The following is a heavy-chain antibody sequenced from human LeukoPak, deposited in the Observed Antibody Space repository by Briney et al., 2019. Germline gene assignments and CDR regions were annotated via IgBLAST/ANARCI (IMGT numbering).Heavy chain of an antibody. CDR2: LYHSGST. J-gene: IGHJ4*02. Sequence: SETLSLTCTVSGGSIRSSSDYWGWIRQPPGKGLEWIGSLYHSGSTYYNPSLKSRVTISVDTSKNQFSLNLSSVTAADTAVYYCARVSDFWGGYPYNFDYWGQGTLVTVSS. V-gene: IGHV4-39*07. CDR1: GGSIRSSSDY. D-gene: IGHD3-3*01. CDR3: ARVSDFWGGYPYNFDY.